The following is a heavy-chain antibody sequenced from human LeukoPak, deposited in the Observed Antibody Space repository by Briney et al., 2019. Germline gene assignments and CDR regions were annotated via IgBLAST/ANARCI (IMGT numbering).Heavy chain of an antibody. J-gene: IGHJ3*02. CDR2: ISSNGGST. CDR3: ARDYLLNLFDI. V-gene: IGHV3-64*01. D-gene: IGHD2-15*01. Sequence: GGSLRLSCAASGFTFSSYAMHWVRQAPGKGLEYVSAISSNGGSTYYANSVKGRFTISRDNSKNTLYLQMGSLRAEDMAVYYCARDYLLNLFDIWGQGTTVTVSS. CDR1: GFTFSSYA.